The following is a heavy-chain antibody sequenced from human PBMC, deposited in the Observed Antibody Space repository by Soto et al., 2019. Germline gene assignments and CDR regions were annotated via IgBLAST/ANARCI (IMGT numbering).Heavy chain of an antibody. D-gene: IGHD6-13*01. CDR3: AKVADTSSWTHYYYYALDV. CDR2: ISYDGSNK. CDR1: GFTFSSYG. V-gene: IGHV3-30*18. Sequence: PGGSLRLSCAASGFTFSSYGMHWVRQAPGKGLEWVAVISYDGSNKYYADSVKGRFTISRDNSKNTLYLQVNGLRVEDTAVYYCAKVADTSSWTHYYYYALDVWGQGTTVTVSS. J-gene: IGHJ6*02.